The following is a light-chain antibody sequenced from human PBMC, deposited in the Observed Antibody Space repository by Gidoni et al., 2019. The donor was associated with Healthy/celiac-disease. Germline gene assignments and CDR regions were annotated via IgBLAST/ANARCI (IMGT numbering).Light chain of an antibody. CDR2: DAS. CDR3: QQRSNWPLFT. CDR1: QSVSSY. J-gene: IGKJ5*01. V-gene: IGKV3-11*01. Sequence: EIVLTQSPATLSFSPGERATLSCRASQSVSSYLAWYQQKPGQAPRLLIYDASNRATGIPARFSGSGSGTDFTLTISSLEPEDFAVYYCQQRSNWPLFTFXQXTRLEIK.